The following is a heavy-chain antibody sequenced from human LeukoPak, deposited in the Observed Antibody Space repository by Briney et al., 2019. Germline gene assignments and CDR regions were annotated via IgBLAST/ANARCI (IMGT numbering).Heavy chain of an antibody. CDR2: IYSGGTI. Sequence: GGSLRLSCAASGFTVSSNYMNWVRQAPGKGLERVSIIYSGGTIYYADTVKGRFTISRDNSKNTLYLQMSRLRAEDTAVYYCATNHLWVGVYHYGMDVWGQGTTVTVSS. D-gene: IGHD1-26*01. CDR3: ATNHLWVGVYHYGMDV. CDR1: GFTVSSNY. V-gene: IGHV3-53*01. J-gene: IGHJ6*02.